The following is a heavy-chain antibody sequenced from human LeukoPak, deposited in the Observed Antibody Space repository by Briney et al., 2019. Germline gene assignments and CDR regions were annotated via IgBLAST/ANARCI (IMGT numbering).Heavy chain of an antibody. CDR2: ISGSGGST. CDR3: AREGDSSRAYCGGDCYGLDAFDI. CDR1: GFTFSSYA. V-gene: IGHV3-23*01. Sequence: GGSLRLSCAASGFTFSSYAMSWVRQAPGKGLEWVSAISGSGGSTYYADSVKGRFTISRDNSKNTLYLQMNSLRAEDTAVYYCAREGDSSRAYCGGDCYGLDAFDIWGQGTMVTVSS. J-gene: IGHJ3*02. D-gene: IGHD2-21*01.